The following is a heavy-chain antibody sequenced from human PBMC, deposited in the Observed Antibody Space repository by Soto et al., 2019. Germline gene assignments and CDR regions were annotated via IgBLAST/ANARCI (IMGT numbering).Heavy chain of an antibody. Sequence: LSLTCTVSGGSISSGDYYWSWIRQPPGKGLEWIGYIYYSGSTYYNPSLKSRVTISVDTSKNQFSLKLSSVTAADTAVYYCASITMIVVDTPAGWFDPWGQGTLVTVSS. CDR3: ASITMIVVDTPAGWFDP. CDR2: IYYSGST. D-gene: IGHD3-22*01. V-gene: IGHV4-30-4*01. CDR1: GGSISSGDYY. J-gene: IGHJ5*02.